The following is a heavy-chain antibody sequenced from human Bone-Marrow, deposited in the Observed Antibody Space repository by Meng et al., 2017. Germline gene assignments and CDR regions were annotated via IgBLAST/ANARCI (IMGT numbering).Heavy chain of an antibody. D-gene: IGHD4-23*01. CDR3: VQDRTYDFGANSYFQH. J-gene: IGHJ1*01. CDR2: ISGSGGST. V-gene: IGHV3-23*01. Sequence: GESLKISCAASGFTFDDYAMHWVRQVPGKGLEWVSAISGSGGSTYYADSVKGRFTISRDNSKNTLYLQMNSLRAEDTALYYCVQDRTYDFGANSYFQHWGQGTLVTVSS. CDR1: GFTFDDYA.